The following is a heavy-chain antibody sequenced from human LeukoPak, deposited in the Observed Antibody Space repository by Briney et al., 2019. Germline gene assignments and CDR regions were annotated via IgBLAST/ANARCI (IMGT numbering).Heavy chain of an antibody. CDR2: INHSGST. Sequence: SETLSLTCAVYGGSFSGYYWSWIRQPPGKGLEWIGEINHSGSTNYNPSLKSRVTISVDTSKNQFSLKLSSVTAADTAVYYCARGRDGYNLYGYWGQGTLVTVSS. V-gene: IGHV4-34*01. CDR3: ARGRDGYNLYGY. CDR1: GGSFSGYY. J-gene: IGHJ4*02. D-gene: IGHD5-24*01.